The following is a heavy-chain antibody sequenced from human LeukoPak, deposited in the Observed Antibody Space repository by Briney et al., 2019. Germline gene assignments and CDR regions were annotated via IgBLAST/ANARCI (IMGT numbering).Heavy chain of an antibody. V-gene: IGHV3-7*04. CDR1: GFTFSSYW. J-gene: IGHJ4*02. CDR2: IKEDGSEK. Sequence: GGSLRLSCAASGFTFSSYWMSWVRQAPGKGLEWVANIKEDGSEKYYVDSVKGRLTISRDTAKSSLYLHMNSLRAEDTAVYYCARLRAGDYFDYWGQGTLVTVSS. D-gene: IGHD6-19*01. CDR3: ARLRAGDYFDY.